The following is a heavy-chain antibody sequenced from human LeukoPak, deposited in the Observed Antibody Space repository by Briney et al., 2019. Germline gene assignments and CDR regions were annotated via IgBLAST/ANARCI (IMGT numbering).Heavy chain of an antibody. J-gene: IGHJ4*02. CDR1: GFTFDDYA. V-gene: IGHV3-9*01. D-gene: IGHD2-15*01. CDR2: ISWNSGSI. CDR3: ARAGAVVVGPRGFDY. Sequence: GGSLRLSCAASGFTFDDYAMPWVRQARGKGLEWVSGISWNSGSIGYADSVKGRFTISRDNAKNSLYLQMNSLRAEDTALYYCARAGAVVVGPRGFDYWGQGTLVTVSS.